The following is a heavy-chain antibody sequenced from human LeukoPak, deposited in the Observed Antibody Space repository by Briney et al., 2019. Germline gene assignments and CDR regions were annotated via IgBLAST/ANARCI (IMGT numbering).Heavy chain of an antibody. CDR2: IKSKTDGGTT. D-gene: IGHD4-17*01. CDR1: GCTFSNAW. J-gene: IGHJ4*02. Sequence: GGSLRLSCAASGCTFSNAWMSWVRQAPGKGLEWVGRIKSKTDGGTTDYAAPVKGRFTISRDDSKNTLYLQMNSLKTEDTAVYYCTTAYDYGDPYYFDYWGQGTLVTVSS. V-gene: IGHV3-15*01. CDR3: TTAYDYGDPYYFDY.